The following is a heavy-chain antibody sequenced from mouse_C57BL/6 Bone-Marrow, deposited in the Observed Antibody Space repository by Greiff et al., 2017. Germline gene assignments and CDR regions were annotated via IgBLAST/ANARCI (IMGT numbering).Heavy chain of an antibody. D-gene: IGHD2-12*01. CDR2: IHPNSGST. CDR1: GYTFTSYW. Sequence: QVQLQQPGAELVKPGASVKLSCKASGYTFTSYWMHWVKQRPGQGLEWIGMIHPNSGSTNYNEKFKSKATLTVDKSSSTAYMQLSSLTSEDSAVYYCASRGIRPYCDYWGQGTTLTVSS. J-gene: IGHJ2*01. CDR3: ASRGIRPYCDY. V-gene: IGHV1-64*01.